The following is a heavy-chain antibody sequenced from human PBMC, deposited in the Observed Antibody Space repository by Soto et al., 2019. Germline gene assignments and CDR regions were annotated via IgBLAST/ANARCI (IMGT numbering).Heavy chain of an antibody. CDR1: GFTFSSYA. J-gene: IGHJ4*02. CDR2: ISGSGGST. Sequence: EVQLLESGGGLVQPGGSLRLSCAASGFTFSSYAMSWVRQAPGKGLEWVSAISGSGGSTYYADSVKGRFTISRDNSKNALYLHMNSLSAEDTAVYYCAKGTAKGYCTAGVCYAYYFDSWGQGTLVTVAS. V-gene: IGHV3-23*01. CDR3: AKGTAKGYCTAGVCYAYYFDS. D-gene: IGHD2-8*02.